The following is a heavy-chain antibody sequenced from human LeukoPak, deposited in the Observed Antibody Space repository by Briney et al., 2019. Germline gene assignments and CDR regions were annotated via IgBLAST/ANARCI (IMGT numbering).Heavy chain of an antibody. V-gene: IGHV1-69*13. D-gene: IGHD3-9*01. CDR3: ARLFSDILTGYVDY. J-gene: IGHJ4*02. Sequence: SVKVSCKASGGTFSSYAISWVRQAPGQGLEWMGGIIPIFGTANYAQKFQGRVTITADESTSTAYMELSSLRSEDTAVYYCARLFSDILTGYVDYWGQGTLVTVSS. CDR1: GGTFSSYA. CDR2: IIPIFGTA.